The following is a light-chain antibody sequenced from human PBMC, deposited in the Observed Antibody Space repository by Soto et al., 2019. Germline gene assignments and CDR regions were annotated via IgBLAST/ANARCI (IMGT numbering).Light chain of an antibody. Sequence: DIRMTQSPSSLSASVGDRVTITCRASQGISTYLVWYQQKPGTVPKLLIFAASTLQSGVPSRFSGSGSGTDFTLTISSLQPEDVATYYCQNYHGAPWTFGQGTKVEIK. J-gene: IGKJ1*01. CDR3: QNYHGAPWT. V-gene: IGKV1-27*01. CDR1: QGISTY. CDR2: AAS.